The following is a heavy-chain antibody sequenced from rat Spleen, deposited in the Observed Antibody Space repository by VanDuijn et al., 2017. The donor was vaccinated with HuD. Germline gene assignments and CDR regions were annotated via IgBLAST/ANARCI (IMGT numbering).Heavy chain of an antibody. D-gene: IGHD4-3*01. J-gene: IGHJ4*01. V-gene: IGHV5-29*01. CDR1: GFTFSKYD. Sequence: EVQLVESGGGLVQPGRSLKVSCTASGFTFSKYDMAWVRQAPTKGLEWVATISYDGSSTYYRDSVKGRFTISRDNAKSTLYLQMDSLRSEDTATYYCASYNSGFMDAWGQGASVTVSS. CDR2: ISYDGSST. CDR3: ASYNSGFMDA.